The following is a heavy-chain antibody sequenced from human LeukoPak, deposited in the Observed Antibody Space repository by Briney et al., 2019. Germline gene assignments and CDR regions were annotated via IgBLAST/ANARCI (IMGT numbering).Heavy chain of an antibody. CDR3: ARGGEDYYDSSGNFDY. V-gene: IGHV3-23*01. Sequence: PGGSLRLSCAASAFTLSSFNMNWVRQAPGKGLEWVSYISGSGGSTYYADSVKGRFTISRDNSKNTLYLQMNSLRAEDTAVYYCARGGEDYYDSSGNFDYWGQGTLVTVSS. CDR1: AFTLSSFN. CDR2: ISGSGGST. J-gene: IGHJ4*02. D-gene: IGHD3-22*01.